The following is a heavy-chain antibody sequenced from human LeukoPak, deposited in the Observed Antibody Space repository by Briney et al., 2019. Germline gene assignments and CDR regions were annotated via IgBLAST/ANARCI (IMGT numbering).Heavy chain of an antibody. CDR1: GGSISRYNNY. D-gene: IGHD3-16*01. CDR2: TYYSGSS. Sequence: SETLSLTCTVSGGSISRYNNYWGWIRQPPGKGLEWIGNTYYSGSSYYNPSLKSRVTISVDTSKNQFSLKLSSVTAADTAVYYCARRTGGSGRIEYWGQGTLVTVSS. J-gene: IGHJ4*02. CDR3: ARRTGGSGRIEY. V-gene: IGHV4-39*01.